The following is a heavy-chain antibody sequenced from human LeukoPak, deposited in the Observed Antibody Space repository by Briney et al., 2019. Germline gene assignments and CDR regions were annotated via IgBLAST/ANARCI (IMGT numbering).Heavy chain of an antibody. J-gene: IGHJ6*02. D-gene: IGHD3-22*01. Sequence: SETLSLTCAVYGGSFSGYYWSWIRQPPGKGLEWIGEINHSGSTNYNPSLKSRVTISVDTSKNQFSLKLSSVTAADTAVYYCARHSTYYYDGSGYYPKYYYGMDVWGQGTTVTVSS. CDR1: GGSFSGYY. CDR2: INHSGST. CDR3: ARHSTYYYDGSGYYPKYYYGMDV. V-gene: IGHV4-34*01.